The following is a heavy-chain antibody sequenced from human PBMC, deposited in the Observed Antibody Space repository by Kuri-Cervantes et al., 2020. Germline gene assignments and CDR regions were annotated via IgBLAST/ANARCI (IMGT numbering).Heavy chain of an antibody. CDR2: IKQDGSEK. V-gene: IGHV3-7*01. J-gene: IGHJ4*02. CDR1: GFNLITYS. D-gene: IGHD3-3*01. CDR3: ARHWSRGFDY. Sequence: GESLKISCVASGFNLITYSMSWVRQAPGKGLEWVANIKQDGSEKYYVDSVKGRFTISRDNAKNSLYLQMNSLRAEDTAVYYCARHWSRGFDYWGQGTLVTVSS.